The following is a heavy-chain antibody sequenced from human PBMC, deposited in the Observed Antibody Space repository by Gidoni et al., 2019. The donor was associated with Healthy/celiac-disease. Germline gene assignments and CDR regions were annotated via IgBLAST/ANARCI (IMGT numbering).Heavy chain of an antibody. CDR1: GGSMSSYY. Sequence: QVQLQESGPGLVKSSETLSLTCIVSGGSMSSYYWTWIRQPPGKGLEWIGYFYSNGILDYNPSLKSRITISVDTARSQFSLKFNAVTAADTAVYYCARGRTYSYYWGQGTLVTVSS. J-gene: IGHJ4*02. V-gene: IGHV4-59*01. CDR2: FYSNGIL. D-gene: IGHD2-21*01. CDR3: ARGRTYSYY.